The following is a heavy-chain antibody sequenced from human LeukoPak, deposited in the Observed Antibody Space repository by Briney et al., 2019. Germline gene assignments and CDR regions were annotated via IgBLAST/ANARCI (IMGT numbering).Heavy chain of an antibody. Sequence: GGSLRLSCAASGFTFSSYWMSWVRQAPGKGLEWVANIKQDGSEKYYVDSVKGRFTISRDNAKNSLYLQMNSLRAEDTAVYYCARAVVVLAAMPEYYYYYMDVWGKGTTVTVSS. CDR1: GFTFSSYW. J-gene: IGHJ6*03. D-gene: IGHD2-2*01. V-gene: IGHV3-7*01. CDR3: ARAVVVLAAMPEYYYYYMDV. CDR2: IKQDGSEK.